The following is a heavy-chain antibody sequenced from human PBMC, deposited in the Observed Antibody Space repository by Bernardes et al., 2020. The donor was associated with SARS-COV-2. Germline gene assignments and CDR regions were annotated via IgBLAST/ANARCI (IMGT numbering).Heavy chain of an antibody. D-gene: IGHD6-6*01. CDR2: INPNSGGT. V-gene: IGHV1-2*02. Sequence: ASVKVSCKASGYTFTGYYMHWVRQAPGQGLEWMGWINPNSGGTNYAQKFQGRVTMTRDTSISTAYMELSRLRSDDTAVYYCASKTPRPLYYYGMDVWGQGTTVTVSS. CDR3: ASKTPRPLYYYGMDV. CDR1: GYTFTGYY. J-gene: IGHJ6*02.